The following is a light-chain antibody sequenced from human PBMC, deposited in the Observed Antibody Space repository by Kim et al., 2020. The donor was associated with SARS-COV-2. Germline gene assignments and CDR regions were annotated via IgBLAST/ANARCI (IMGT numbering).Light chain of an antibody. CDR1: SIGSKN. J-gene: IGLJ1*01. V-gene: IGLV3-9*01. CDR3: QVWHSSTYV. Sequence: SVALGQKASIICGGNSIGSKNEHWNQRRPGQAPVLVIYRDSHRPSGIPERFSGSNSGNTATLTINRAQAGDEADYYCQVWHSSTYVFGPGTKVTVL. CDR2: RDS.